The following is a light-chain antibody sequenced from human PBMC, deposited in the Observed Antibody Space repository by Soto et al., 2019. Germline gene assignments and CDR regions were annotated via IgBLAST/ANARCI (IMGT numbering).Light chain of an antibody. J-gene: IGKJ4*02. V-gene: IGKV1-27*01. CDR1: QDIGNF. Sequence: DIQMTQSPSSLSAFVGDRVTITCRASQDIGNFLAWYQQKPGKVPKLLIYAASTLQSGVPSRFSGSGSGTDFTLTISSLQPEDVATYYCQQFKIECIRSGGGTVVDIK. CDR3: QQFKIECIR. CDR2: AAS.